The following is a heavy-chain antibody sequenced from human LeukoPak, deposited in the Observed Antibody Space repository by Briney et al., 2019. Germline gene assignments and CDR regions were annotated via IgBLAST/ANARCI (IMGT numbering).Heavy chain of an antibody. J-gene: IGHJ4*02. Sequence: GESLKISCKDSGHSWSTSLIVWVRQKSGKGLEWMGVIYPGDSETKYSPSFQGQVSFSADKSISPAYLQWDSLKASDTAIYYCARPKYSSSLAFDYWGQGTPVTVSS. D-gene: IGHD6-6*01. CDR1: GHSWSTSL. CDR2: IYPGDSET. V-gene: IGHV5-51*01. CDR3: ARPKYSSSLAFDY.